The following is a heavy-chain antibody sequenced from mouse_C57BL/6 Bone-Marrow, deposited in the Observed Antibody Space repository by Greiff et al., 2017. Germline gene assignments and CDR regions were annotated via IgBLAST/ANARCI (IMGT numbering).Heavy chain of an antibody. CDR3: ARPYYSNYWYFDV. CDR2: IYPGSGST. CDR1: GYTFTSYW. D-gene: IGHD2-5*01. J-gene: IGHJ1*03. Sequence: QVQLQQPGAELVKPGASVKMSCKASGYTFTSYWITWVKQRPGQGLEWIGDIYPGSGSTNYNEKFKSKATLTVDTSSSTTYMQLISLTSEDSAVYYWARPYYSNYWYFDVWGTGTTVTVSS. V-gene: IGHV1-55*01.